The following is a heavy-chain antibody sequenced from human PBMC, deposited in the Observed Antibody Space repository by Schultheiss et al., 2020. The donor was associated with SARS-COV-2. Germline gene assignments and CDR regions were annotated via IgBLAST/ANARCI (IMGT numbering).Heavy chain of an antibody. CDR1: GFTFSSNS. CDR3: ARDPADDFWSGYYMDV. Sequence: GGSLRLSCAASGFTFSSNSMSWVRQAPGKGLEYVSAISSNGGSTYYADSVKGRFTISRDNSKNTLYLQMNSLRAEDTAVYYCARDPADDFWSGYYMDVWGKGTTVTVSS. CDR2: ISSNGGST. D-gene: IGHD3-3*01. J-gene: IGHJ6*03. V-gene: IGHV3-64*04.